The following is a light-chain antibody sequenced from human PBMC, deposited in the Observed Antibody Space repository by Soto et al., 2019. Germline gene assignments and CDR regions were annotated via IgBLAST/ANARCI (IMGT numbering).Light chain of an antibody. Sequence: QSVLTQPPSASGTPVQRVTISCSGSSSNIGSYYVYWYQLLPGTAPKLLIDRNNQRPSGVPDRFSGPKSGTSASLAISGLRSEDEADYYCAEWDDHLGEVFGGGTKLTVL. CDR3: AEWDDHLGEV. J-gene: IGLJ2*01. CDR2: RNN. V-gene: IGLV1-47*01. CDR1: SSNIGSYY.